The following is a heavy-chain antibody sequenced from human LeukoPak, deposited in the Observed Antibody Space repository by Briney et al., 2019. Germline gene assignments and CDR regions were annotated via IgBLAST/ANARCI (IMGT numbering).Heavy chain of an antibody. Sequence: PGGSLRLSCAASGFTFSNYGMSWVRQAPGKGLEWVSGISGTGASTYYADSVKGRFTISRDNSKNTLFLQMSSLRAEDTAVYYCAKDPGYGGNTFDYWGQGTLVTVSS. CDR3: AKDPGYGGNTFDY. D-gene: IGHD4-23*01. J-gene: IGHJ4*02. V-gene: IGHV3-23*01. CDR2: ISGTGAST. CDR1: GFTFSNYG.